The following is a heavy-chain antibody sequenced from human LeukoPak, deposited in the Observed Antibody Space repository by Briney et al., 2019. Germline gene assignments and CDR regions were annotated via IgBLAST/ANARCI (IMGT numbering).Heavy chain of an antibody. V-gene: IGHV3-33*06. CDR2: IWYDGTNK. D-gene: IGHD4-23*01. J-gene: IGHJ4*02. CDR1: GFTFSSYG. Sequence: GGSLRLSCAASGFTFSSYGFHWVRQAPGKGLEWVAVIWYDGTNKYYVESVKGRFTISRDNSKNTLYLQMNSLRAEDTAVYYCAKVPHYGGNSPYFDSWGQGTLVTVSS. CDR3: AKVPHYGGNSPYFDS.